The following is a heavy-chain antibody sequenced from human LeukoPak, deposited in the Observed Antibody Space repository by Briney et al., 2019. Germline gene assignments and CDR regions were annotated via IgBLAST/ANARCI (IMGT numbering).Heavy chain of an antibody. V-gene: IGHV1-2*02. Sequence: ASVKVSCKVSGYAFTDYYIHWVRQAPGQGLEWMGWINPNSGGTNYAQKFQGRVTMTRDTSISTAYMELSRLRSDDTAMYYCARGLRDIVATTIDYWGQGTLVTVSS. CDR2: INPNSGGT. D-gene: IGHD5-12*01. CDR3: ARGLRDIVATTIDY. CDR1: GYAFTDYY. J-gene: IGHJ4*02.